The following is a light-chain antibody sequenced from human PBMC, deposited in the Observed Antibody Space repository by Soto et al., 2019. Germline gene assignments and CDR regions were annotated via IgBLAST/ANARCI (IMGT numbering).Light chain of an antibody. V-gene: IGLV2-14*01. J-gene: IGLJ3*02. CDR1: SSDVGGYNY. CDR3: SLWTSRDTQV. CDR2: EVS. Sequence: QSALAQPASVSGSLGQSITISCTGTSSDVGGYNYVSWYQQHPGKAPKLMIYEVSNRPSGVSYRFSGSKSGNTASLTISGLQAEVEADYYCSLWTSRDTQVLRGGTKLTVL.